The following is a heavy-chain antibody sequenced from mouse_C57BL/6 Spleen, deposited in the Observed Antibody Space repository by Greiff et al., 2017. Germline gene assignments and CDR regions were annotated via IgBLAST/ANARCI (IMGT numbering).Heavy chain of an antibody. Sequence: EVQLVESGGGLVKPGGSLKLSCAASGFTFSSYAMSCVRQTPEKRLEWVATISDGGSYTYYPDNVKGRFTISRDNAKNNLYLQMSHLKSEDTAMYYCARLYGNYPYWYFDVWGTGTTVTVSS. D-gene: IGHD2-10*02. V-gene: IGHV5-4*01. J-gene: IGHJ1*03. CDR2: ISDGGSYT. CDR3: ARLYGNYPYWYFDV. CDR1: GFTFSSYA.